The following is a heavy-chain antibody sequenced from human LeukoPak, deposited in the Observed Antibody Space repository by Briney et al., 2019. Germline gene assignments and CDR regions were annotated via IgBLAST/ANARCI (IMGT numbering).Heavy chain of an antibody. CDR2: INSDGGNT. J-gene: IGHJ4*02. D-gene: IGHD3-10*01. CDR1: GFTFSNYW. Sequence: GGSLRLTCAASGFTFSNYWMHWVRQTPGEGLVWVSRINSDGGNTNYADSVKGRFTVSRDNAKNTLYLQINSLRVEDTALYYCVRGGSSVSFDYWGQGTLVAVSS. V-gene: IGHV3-74*01. CDR3: VRGGSSVSFDY.